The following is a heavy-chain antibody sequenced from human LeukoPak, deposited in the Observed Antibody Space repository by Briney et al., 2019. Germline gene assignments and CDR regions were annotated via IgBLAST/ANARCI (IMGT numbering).Heavy chain of an antibody. D-gene: IGHD1-26*01. V-gene: IGHV4-30-2*01. CDR1: GGSVNGGNYS. CDR3: ARRRGKWDVNWFDP. CDR2: ISHNIST. J-gene: IGHJ5*02. Sequence: SETLSLTCAVSGGSVNGGNYSWSWMRQPPGKGLECIGYISHNISTYDNPSLKSRVTISVDRSKNQFALKLTSVTAADTAVYYCARRRGKWDVNWFDPWGPGTLVTVSS.